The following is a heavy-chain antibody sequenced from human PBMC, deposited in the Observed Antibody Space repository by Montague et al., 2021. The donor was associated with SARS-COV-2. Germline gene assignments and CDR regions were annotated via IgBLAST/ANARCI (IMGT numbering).Heavy chain of an antibody. J-gene: IGHJ4*02. D-gene: IGHD1-26*01. V-gene: IGHV3-23*01. CDR1: GFTFSSNA. Sequence: SLRLSCAASGFTFSSNAMSWVRQAPGKGLEWVSAISGSGGSTYYADSVKGRFTISRDNSKNTLYLQMNSLRAEDTAAYYCAKDHGGSFHYWGQGTLVTVSS. CDR3: AKDHGGSFHY. CDR2: ISGSGGST.